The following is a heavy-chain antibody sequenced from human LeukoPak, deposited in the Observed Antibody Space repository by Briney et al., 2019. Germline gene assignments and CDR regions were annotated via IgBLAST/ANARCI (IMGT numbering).Heavy chain of an antibody. CDR3: ARAGCSSTSCYYYYGMDV. Sequence: GGSLRLSCAASGFTFSSYWMSWVRQAPGKGLEWVANIKQDGSEKYYVDSVKGRITISRDNAKNSLYLQMNSLRAEDTAVYYCARAGCSSTSCYYYYGMDVWGQGTTVTVSS. CDR2: IKQDGSEK. V-gene: IGHV3-7*03. D-gene: IGHD2-2*01. CDR1: GFTFSSYW. J-gene: IGHJ6*02.